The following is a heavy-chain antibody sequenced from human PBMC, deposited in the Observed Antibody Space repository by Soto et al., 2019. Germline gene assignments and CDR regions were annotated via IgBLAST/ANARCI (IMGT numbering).Heavy chain of an antibody. Sequence: QTLSLTCAISGDSVSSNSAAWNWIRQSPSRGLEWLGRTYYRSKWYNDYAVSVKSRITINPDTSKNQFSLQLNSVTPEDTAVYYCARELAQDIVVVVAATAFDIWGQGTMVTV. D-gene: IGHD2-15*01. CDR3: ARELAQDIVVVVAATAFDI. V-gene: IGHV6-1*01. J-gene: IGHJ3*02. CDR1: GDSVSSNSAA. CDR2: TYYRSKWYN.